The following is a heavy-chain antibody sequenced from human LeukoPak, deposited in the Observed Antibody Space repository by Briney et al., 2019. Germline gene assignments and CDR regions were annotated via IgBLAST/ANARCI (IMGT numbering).Heavy chain of an antibody. V-gene: IGHV4-34*01. J-gene: IGHJ4*02. CDR1: GGSFSGYY. CDR2: INHSGST. D-gene: IGHD5-24*01. Sequence: SETLSLTCAVYGGSFSGYYWSWIRRPPGRGLEWIGEINHSGSTNYNPSLKSRVTISVDTSKNQFSLKLSSVTAADTAVYYCARTPDGYKSYYFDYWGQGTLVTVSS. CDR3: ARTPDGYKSYYFDY.